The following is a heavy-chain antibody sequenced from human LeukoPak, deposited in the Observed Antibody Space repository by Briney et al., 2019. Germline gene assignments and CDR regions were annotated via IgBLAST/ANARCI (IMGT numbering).Heavy chain of an antibody. D-gene: IGHD5-24*01. CDR2: ISGSGGST. CDR3: AKSPEPMPASTIYYFDH. J-gene: IGHJ4*02. Sequence: GGSLRLSCAASGFTFSSYAMSWVRQAPGEGLEWVSAISGSGGSTYYADSVKGRFTISRDNSKNTLYLQMNSLRADDTAVYYCAKSPEPMPASTIYYFDHWGQGALVTVSA. CDR1: GFTFSSYA. V-gene: IGHV3-23*01.